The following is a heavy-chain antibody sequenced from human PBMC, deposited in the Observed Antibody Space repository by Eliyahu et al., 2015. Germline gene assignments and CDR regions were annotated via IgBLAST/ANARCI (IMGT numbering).Heavy chain of an antibody. J-gene: IGHJ5*01. CDR2: INTNTGKP. V-gene: IGHV7-4-1*02. CDR3: ARTPGFCSTRNCNLVLYNWFDS. Sequence: QVQLVQSGSELREPGASVKVSCRASGYSFTNYGVAWVRQTPGQGLEWLGWINTNTGKPMYAQGFRGRFVFSLDTSVSTAFLQISSLKADDTAVYYCARTPGFCSTRNCNLVLYNWFDSWGQGTLVTVSS. D-gene: IGHD2-2*01. CDR1: GYSFTNYG.